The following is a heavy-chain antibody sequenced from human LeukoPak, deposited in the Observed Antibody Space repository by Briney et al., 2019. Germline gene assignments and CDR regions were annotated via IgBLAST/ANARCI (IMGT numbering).Heavy chain of an antibody. CDR3: ASNRGYFASPCDY. CDR2: IKPSGGST. CDR1: GYTFTSYY. J-gene: IGHJ4*02. Sequence: ASVKVSCKASGYTFTSYYMHWVRPAPGQGLEWMGIIKPSGGSTSYSQKFQGRVTMTTDTTTSTVYIELSSLRSEDTAVYYCASNRGYFASPCDYWGQGTLVTVSS. V-gene: IGHV1-46*01. D-gene: IGHD3-22*01.